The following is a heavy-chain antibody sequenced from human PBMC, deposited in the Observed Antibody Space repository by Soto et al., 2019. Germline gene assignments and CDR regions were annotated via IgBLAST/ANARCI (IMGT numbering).Heavy chain of an antibody. CDR3: AKGGLRLGELSFLKDFDY. J-gene: IGHJ4*02. V-gene: IGHV3-30*18. D-gene: IGHD3-16*02. Sequence: QVQLVESGGGVVQPGRSLRLSCAASGFTFSSYGMHWVRQAPGKGLEWVAVISYDGSNKYYADSVKGRFTISRDNSKNTLYLQMNSLRAEDTAVYYCAKGGLRLGELSFLKDFDYWGQGTLVTVSS. CDR2: ISYDGSNK. CDR1: GFTFSSYG.